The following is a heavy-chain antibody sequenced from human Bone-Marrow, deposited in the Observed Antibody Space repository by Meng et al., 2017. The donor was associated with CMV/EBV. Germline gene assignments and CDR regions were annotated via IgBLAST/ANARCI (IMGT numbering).Heavy chain of an antibody. CDR3: ARSQYKSASDY. D-gene: IGHD1-14*01. CDR2: INSDGSTT. CDR1: GFTFSSYS. V-gene: IGHV3-74*01. Sequence: GESLKISCAASGFTFSSYSMNWVRQAAGKGLVWVSRINSDGSTTIYADSVKGRFTISRDNAKNTLHLQMNGLRDEDTAVYYCARSQYKSASDYWGRGALVTVSS. J-gene: IGHJ4*02.